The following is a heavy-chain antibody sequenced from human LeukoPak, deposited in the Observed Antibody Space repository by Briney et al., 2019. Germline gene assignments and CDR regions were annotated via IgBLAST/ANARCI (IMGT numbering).Heavy chain of an antibody. CDR2: INPSGGST. CDR3: ASNLRTGKLNDAFDI. J-gene: IGHJ3*02. V-gene: IGHV1-46*01. Sequence: ASVKVSCKASGYTFTSYYMHWVRQAPGQGLEWMGIINPSGGSTSYAQKPQGRLTMTRDTSTSTVYMELSSLRSEDTAVYYCASNLRTGKLNDAFDIWGQGTMVTVSS. CDR1: GYTFTSYY. D-gene: IGHD3-10*01.